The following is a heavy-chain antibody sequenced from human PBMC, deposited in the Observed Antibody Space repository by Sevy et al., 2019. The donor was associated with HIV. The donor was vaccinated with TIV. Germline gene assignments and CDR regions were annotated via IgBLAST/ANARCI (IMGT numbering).Heavy chain of an antibody. D-gene: IGHD1-26*01. V-gene: IGHV3-30*18. CDR3: ANAYSGSYSHSYLYALDV. CDR2: ISHDGINE. Sequence: GGSLRLSCIGSGFSFSYYGIHWVRQSPGKGLDWVALISHDGINEYYADSVKGRLTISRDNSKNTVYLEMNSLRNEDTAIYFWANAYSGSYSHSYLYALDVWGQGTTVTVSS. J-gene: IGHJ6*02. CDR1: GFSFSYYG.